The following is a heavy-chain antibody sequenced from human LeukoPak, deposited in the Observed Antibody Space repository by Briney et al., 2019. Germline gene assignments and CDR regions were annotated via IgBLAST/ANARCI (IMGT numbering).Heavy chain of an antibody. Sequence: PRGSLRHSRVAPGFTPSSYAMSWVRDAPRKGPEWVSPISGGDGSTYYAGTVKGRFTPSRDNSKNTLYLQMNSLRGEDTAVYYCAKDVDTDMVFDLLDYWGEGTLVTVSS. J-gene: IGHJ4*02. V-gene: IGHV3-23*01. CDR1: GFTPSSYA. CDR2: ISGGDGST. D-gene: IGHD5-18*01. CDR3: AKDVDTDMVFDLLDY.